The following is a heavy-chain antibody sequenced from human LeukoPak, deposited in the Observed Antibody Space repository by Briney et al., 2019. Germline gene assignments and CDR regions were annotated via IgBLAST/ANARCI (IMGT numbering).Heavy chain of an antibody. CDR1: GGSISSYY. D-gene: IGHD2-2*01. V-gene: IGHV4-4*09. CDR3: ARQDCSSTSCFPYMDV. J-gene: IGHJ6*03. CDR2: IYTSGGT. Sequence: SETLSLTCTVSGGSISSYYWSWIRQPPGKGLEWIGYIYTSGGTNYNPSLKSRVTISVDTSKNQFSLKLNSVTAADTAVYYCARQDCSSTSCFPYMDVWGKGTTVTVSS.